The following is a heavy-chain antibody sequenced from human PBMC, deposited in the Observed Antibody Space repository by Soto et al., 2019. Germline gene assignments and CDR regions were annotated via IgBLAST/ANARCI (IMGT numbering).Heavy chain of an antibody. D-gene: IGHD3-16*02. V-gene: IGHV4-34*01. J-gene: IGHJ4*02. Sequence: QVQLHQWGAGLVRPSETLALTCAVNGGSFTTNHWNWIRQSPEKGLEWIGEISTDGATNFNPTLKSRLSLSVEPSKRLFSLHLTSVTASDTAVYFCPRGLAAQSFYFAFWGQGTLFTISS. CDR1: GGSFTTNH. CDR2: ISTDGAT. CDR3: PRGLAAQSFYFAF.